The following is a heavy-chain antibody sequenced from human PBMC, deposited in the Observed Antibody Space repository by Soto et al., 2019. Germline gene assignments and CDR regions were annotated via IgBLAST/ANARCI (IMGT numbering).Heavy chain of an antibody. CDR1: GFTFSTYG. CDR3: AKDRQLWGLYDLDY. CDR2: ISYDGSNK. V-gene: IGHV3-30*18. D-gene: IGHD3-16*01. J-gene: IGHJ4*02. Sequence: PGGSLRLSCAASGFTFSTYGMHWVRQAPGKGLEWVAVISYDGSNKYYADSVKGRFTISRDNSKNTLYLQMNSLRAEDTAVYYCAKDRQLWGLYDLDYWGQATLVTVSS.